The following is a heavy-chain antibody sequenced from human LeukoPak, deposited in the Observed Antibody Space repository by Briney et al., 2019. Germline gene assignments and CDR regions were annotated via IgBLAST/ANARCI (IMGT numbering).Heavy chain of an antibody. CDR3: ARRGYTYGWGWFDP. Sequence: KASETLSLTCTVSGGSISSYYWSWIRQPPGKGLEWIGYIYYSGSTNYNPSLKSRVTISVDTSKNQFSLKVNSVTAADTAVYYCARRGYTYGWGWFDPWGQGTLVTVSS. J-gene: IGHJ5*02. CDR2: IYYSGST. V-gene: IGHV4-59*12. D-gene: IGHD5-18*01. CDR1: GGSISSYY.